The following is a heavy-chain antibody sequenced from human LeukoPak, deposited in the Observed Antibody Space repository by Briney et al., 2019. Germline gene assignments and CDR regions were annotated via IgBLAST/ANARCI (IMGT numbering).Heavy chain of an antibody. CDR1: GGSISSDY. D-gene: IGHD6-19*01. Sequence: PSETLSLTCTVSGGSISSDYWSWIRQPAGKGLEWIGRIYTSGSTNYNPSLKSRVTMTVDTSKNQFSLKLSPVTAADTAVYYCARADSYSSGLDAFDIWGQGTMVTVSS. CDR3: ARADSYSSGLDAFDI. J-gene: IGHJ3*02. CDR2: IYTSGST. V-gene: IGHV4-4*07.